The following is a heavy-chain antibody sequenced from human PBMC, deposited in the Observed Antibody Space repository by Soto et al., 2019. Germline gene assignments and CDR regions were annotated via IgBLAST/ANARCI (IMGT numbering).Heavy chain of an antibody. Sequence: PSETLSLTCAVYGGSFSGYYWSWIRQPPGKGLEWIGEINHSGSTNYNPSLKSRVTISVDTSKNQFSLKLSSVTAAGTAVYYCARDLGAAAPYYYGMDVWGQGTTVTVSS. CDR3: ARDLGAAAPYYYGMDV. D-gene: IGHD6-13*01. V-gene: IGHV4-34*01. CDR2: INHSGST. J-gene: IGHJ6*02. CDR1: GGSFSGYY.